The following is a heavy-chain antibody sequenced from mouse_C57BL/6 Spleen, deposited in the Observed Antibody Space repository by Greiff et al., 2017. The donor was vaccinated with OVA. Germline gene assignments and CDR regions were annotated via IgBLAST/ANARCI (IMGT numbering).Heavy chain of an antibody. J-gene: IGHJ4*01. Sequence: EVQRVESGGGLVKPGGSLKLSCAASGFTFSDYGMHWVRQAPEKGLEWVAYISSGSSTIYYADTVKGRFTISRDNAKNTLFLQMTSLRSEDTAMYYCALWLRHAMDYWGQGTSVTVSS. CDR1: GFTFSDYG. V-gene: IGHV5-17*01. CDR2: ISSGSSTI. D-gene: IGHD2-2*01. CDR3: ALWLRHAMDY.